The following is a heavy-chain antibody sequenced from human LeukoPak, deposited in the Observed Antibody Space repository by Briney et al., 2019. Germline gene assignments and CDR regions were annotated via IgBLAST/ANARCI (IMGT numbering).Heavy chain of an antibody. D-gene: IGHD3-10*01. Sequence: GGSLRLSCAASGFTFSSYSMNWVRQAPGKGLEWVSSISSSSSYIYYAGSVKGRFTISRDNAKNSLYLQMNSLRAEDTAVYYCARRPVLWSDYWGQGTLVTVSS. CDR1: GFTFSSYS. CDR3: ARRPVLWSDY. CDR2: ISSSSSYI. V-gene: IGHV3-21*01. J-gene: IGHJ4*02.